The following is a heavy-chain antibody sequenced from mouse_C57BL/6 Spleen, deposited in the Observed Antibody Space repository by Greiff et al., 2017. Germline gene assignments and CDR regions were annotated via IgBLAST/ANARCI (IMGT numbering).Heavy chain of an antibody. V-gene: IGHV1-69*01. CDR1: GYTFTSYW. CDR2: IDPSDSYT. Sequence: QVQLQQPGAELVMPGASVKLSCKASGYTFTSYWLHWVKQRPGQGLAWIGEIDPSDSYTNYNQKFKGKSTLTVDKSSSTAYMQLSSLTSEDSAVYYCARNYGSSYVGWYFDVWGTGTTVTVSS. CDR3: ARNYGSSYVGWYFDV. J-gene: IGHJ1*03. D-gene: IGHD1-1*01.